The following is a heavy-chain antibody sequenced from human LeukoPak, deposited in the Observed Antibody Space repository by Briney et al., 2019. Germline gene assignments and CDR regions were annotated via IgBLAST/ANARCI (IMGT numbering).Heavy chain of an antibody. CDR3: ATGLVLRFLEWPHYMDV. Sequence: VASVKVSCKASGYTFTSYGISWVRQAPGQGLEWMGWISAYNGNTNYAQKLQGRVTMTTDTSTSTAYMELSSLRSGDTAVYYCATGLVLRFLEWPHYMDVWGKGTTVTVSS. J-gene: IGHJ6*03. D-gene: IGHD3-3*01. CDR1: GYTFTSYG. V-gene: IGHV1-18*01. CDR2: ISAYNGNT.